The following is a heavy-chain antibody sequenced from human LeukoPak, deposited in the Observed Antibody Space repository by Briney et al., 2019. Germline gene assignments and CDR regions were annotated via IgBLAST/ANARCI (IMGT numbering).Heavy chain of an antibody. CDR2: INPNSGGT. CDR3: AIVVEKMYDAFDI. D-gene: IGHD1-26*01. V-gene: IGHV1-2*02. Sequence: ASVKVSCKASGYTFTGYYMHWVRQAPGQGLEWMEWINPNSGGTNYAQKFQGRVTMTRDTSISTAYMELSRLRSDDTAVYYCAIVVEKMYDAFDIWGQGTMVTVSS. J-gene: IGHJ3*02. CDR1: GYTFTGYY.